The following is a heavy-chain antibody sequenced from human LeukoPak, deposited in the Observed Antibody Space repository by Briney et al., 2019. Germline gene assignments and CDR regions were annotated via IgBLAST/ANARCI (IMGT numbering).Heavy chain of an antibody. CDR3: AKQRVRGDHYFDY. CDR2: VSYDGGIT. Sequence: PGRSLRLSCAASGFTSSNYGMHWVRQAPGKGLEWVAVVSYDGGITYYADSVEGRSIISRDNSKNTLYLQLNSLRAEDTAVYYCAKQRVRGDHYFDYWGQGTLVTVSS. J-gene: IGHJ4*02. D-gene: IGHD3-10*01. CDR1: GFTSSNYG. V-gene: IGHV3-30*18.